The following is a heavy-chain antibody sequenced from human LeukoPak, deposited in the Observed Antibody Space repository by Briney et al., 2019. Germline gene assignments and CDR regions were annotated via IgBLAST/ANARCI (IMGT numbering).Heavy chain of an antibody. J-gene: IGHJ4*02. CDR3: AKSKSYESALDY. Sequence: GGSLRLSCAASGFTFSSYAMSWVRQAPGKGLEWVSAISGSGGSTYYADSVKGRFTISRDNSKDTLYLQMNSLRAEDTAVYYCAKSKSYESALDYWGQGTLVTVSS. V-gene: IGHV3-23*01. CDR1: GFTFSSYA. CDR2: ISGSGGST. D-gene: IGHD5-18*01.